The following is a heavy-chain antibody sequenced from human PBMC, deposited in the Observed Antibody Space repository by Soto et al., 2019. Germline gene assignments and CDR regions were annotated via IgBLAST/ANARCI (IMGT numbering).Heavy chain of an antibody. Sequence: EVQLLESGGGLVQPGGSLRLSCAASGFTFSSYAMSWVRQAPGKGLEWVSGISGSGGSTFYADTMKGRFTISRDNSKNTLYLQMNSLRAEDTAVYYCAKDCLTSRPYYFDSWGQGTLVTVSS. V-gene: IGHV3-23*01. CDR2: ISGSGGST. D-gene: IGHD2-2*01. J-gene: IGHJ4*02. CDR1: GFTFSSYA. CDR3: AKDCLTSRPYYFDS.